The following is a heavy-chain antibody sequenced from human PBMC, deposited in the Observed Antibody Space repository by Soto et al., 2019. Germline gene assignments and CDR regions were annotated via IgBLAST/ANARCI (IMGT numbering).Heavy chain of an antibody. J-gene: IGHJ3*02. CDR3: ARVKALGPRHWAFDI. CDR2: INPNSGGT. CDR1: GYTFTGYY. Sequence: ASVKVSCKASGYTFTGYYMHWVRQAPGQGLEWMEWINPNSGGTNYAQKFQGRVTMTRDTSISTAYMELSRLRSDDTAVYYCARVKALGPRHWAFDIWGQGTMVAVSS. V-gene: IGHV1-2*02. D-gene: IGHD3-16*01.